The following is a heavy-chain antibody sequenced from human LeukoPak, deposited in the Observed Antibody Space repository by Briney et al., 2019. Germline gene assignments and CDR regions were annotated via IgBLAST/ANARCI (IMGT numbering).Heavy chain of an antibody. CDR2: ISHDGTTK. CDR1: GFIFTNYG. V-gene: IGHV3-30*18. Sequence: AGGSLRLSCAASGFIFTNYGMHWVCQAPGKGLEWVAVISHDGTTKFYADSVKGRFTISRDNPKNTLDLQMYSLRAEDTAVYYCAKEPTSYSSGWYFHHWGQGTLVTVSS. CDR3: AKEPTSYSSGWYFHH. D-gene: IGHD6-25*01. J-gene: IGHJ1*01.